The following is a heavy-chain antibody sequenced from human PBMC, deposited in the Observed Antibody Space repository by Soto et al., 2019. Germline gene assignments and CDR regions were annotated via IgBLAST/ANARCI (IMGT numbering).Heavy chain of an antibody. Sequence: SETLSLTCTVSGGSISSYYWSWIRQPPGKGLEWIGYIYYSGSTNYNPSLKSRVTISVDTSKNQFSLKLSSVTAADTAVYYCAAVLLWFGELPNRLDDYWGQGTLVTVSS. J-gene: IGHJ4*02. CDR2: IYYSGST. CDR1: GGSISSYY. V-gene: IGHV4-59*01. CDR3: AAVLLWFGELPNRLDDY. D-gene: IGHD3-10*01.